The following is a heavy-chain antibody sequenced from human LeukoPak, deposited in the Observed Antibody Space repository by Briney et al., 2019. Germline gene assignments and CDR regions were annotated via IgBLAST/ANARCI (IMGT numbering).Heavy chain of an antibody. CDR3: ARAYHRYYYDSRLTPAEYYFDY. D-gene: IGHD3-22*01. CDR2: INSDGSST. Sequence: GGSLRLSCAASGFTFSSYAMSWVRQAPGKGLEWVSRINSDGSSTSYADSVKGRFTISRDNSKNTLYLQMNSLRAEDTAVYYCARAYHRYYYDSRLTPAEYYFDYWGQGTLVTVSS. V-gene: IGHV3-74*01. CDR1: GFTFSSYA. J-gene: IGHJ4*02.